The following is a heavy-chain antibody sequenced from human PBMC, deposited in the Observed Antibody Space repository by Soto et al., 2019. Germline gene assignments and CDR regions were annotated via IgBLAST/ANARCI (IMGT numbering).Heavy chain of an antibody. CDR2: IYYSGST. J-gene: IGHJ6*03. Sequence: SSETLSLTCTVSGGSISRYFWSWIRQPPGKGLQWIGHIYYSGSTDYNPSLKSRVAISVDASKTHFSLRLNSVTAADAAVYYCAPYDPPYSYMDVWGKGTTVTVPS. CDR1: GGSISRYF. CDR3: APYDPPYSYMDV. D-gene: IGHD3-22*01. V-gene: IGHV4-59*13.